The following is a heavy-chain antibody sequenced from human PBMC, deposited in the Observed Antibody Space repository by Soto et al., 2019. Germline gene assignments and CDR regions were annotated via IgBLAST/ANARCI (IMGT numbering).Heavy chain of an antibody. Sequence: GGSLRLSCAASGFTFSGYGMHWVRQAPGKGLEWVAIISYDGNNKYYEESVKGRFTISRDNSKNTLYLQMNSLTPEDTAVYYCAKDRGFCVSGGCYPGYWGQGTQVTVSS. CDR1: GFTFSGYG. D-gene: IGHD6-19*01. J-gene: IGHJ4*02. CDR3: AKDRGFCVSGGCYPGY. CDR2: ISYDGNNK. V-gene: IGHV3-30*18.